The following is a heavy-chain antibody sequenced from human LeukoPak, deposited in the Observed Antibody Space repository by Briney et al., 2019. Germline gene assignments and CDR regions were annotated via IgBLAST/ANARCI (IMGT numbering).Heavy chain of an antibody. Sequence: GRSLRLSCAASGFTFSSYAMHWVRQAPGKGLEWVAVISYDGSNKYYADSVKGRFTISRDNSKNTLYLQMNSLRAEDTAVYYCARDPHRQAGPRTIAVAVYFDYWGQGPRSPSPQ. CDR3: ARDPHRQAGPRTIAVAVYFDY. D-gene: IGHD6-19*01. CDR1: GFTFSSYA. J-gene: IGHJ4*02. V-gene: IGHV3-30*04. CDR2: ISYDGSNK.